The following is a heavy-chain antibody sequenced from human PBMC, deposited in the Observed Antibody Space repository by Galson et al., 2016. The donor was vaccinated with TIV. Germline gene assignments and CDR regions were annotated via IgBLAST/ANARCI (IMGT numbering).Heavy chain of an antibody. V-gene: IGHV1-69*13. CDR3: ATDRNTAMDTYHYYYGMDV. Sequence: SVKVSCKASGGTFSSFVFNWVRQAPGQGLEWMGGIIPLFDTANYAQKFQGRVTITADDSTGTAYMELRSLRPEDTAVYYCATDRNTAMDTYHYYYGMDVWGQGTTVTVSS. D-gene: IGHD5-18*01. J-gene: IGHJ6*02. CDR1: GGTFSSFV. CDR2: IIPLFDTA.